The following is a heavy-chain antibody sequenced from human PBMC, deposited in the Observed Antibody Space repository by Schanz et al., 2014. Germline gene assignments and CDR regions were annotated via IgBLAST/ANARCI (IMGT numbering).Heavy chain of an antibody. D-gene: IGHD4-17*01. CDR2: VIPIRGTA. CDR3: ARVVRSDYLSELDF. CDR1: GGTFSSNG. Sequence: QVQLVQSGSEVKKPGSSVKVSCTASGGTFSSNGISWVRQAPGQGLEWMGRVIPIRGTAHYAQKFQGRVTITADMSTSTAYMQLRSLTSDDTAVYYCARVVRSDYLSELDFWGQGTQVIVSS. J-gene: IGHJ4*02. V-gene: IGHV1-69*04.